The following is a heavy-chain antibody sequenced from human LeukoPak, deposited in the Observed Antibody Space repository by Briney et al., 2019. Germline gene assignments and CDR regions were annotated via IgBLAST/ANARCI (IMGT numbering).Heavy chain of an antibody. CDR2: IYYSGST. J-gene: IGHJ3*02. CDR3: VRLQPNTGEWAFDI. V-gene: IGHV4-59*01. Sequence: SETLSLTCTVSGGPISSYYWSWIRQPPGKGLEWIGYIYYSGSTNYNPSLKSRVTISVDTSKNQLSLKLGSVTAADTAVYHCVRLQPNTGEWAFDIWGQGTLVTVS. CDR1: GGPISSYY. D-gene: IGHD1-1*01.